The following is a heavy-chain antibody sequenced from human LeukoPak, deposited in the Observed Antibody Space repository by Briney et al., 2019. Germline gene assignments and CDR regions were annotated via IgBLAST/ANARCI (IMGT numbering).Heavy chain of an antibody. CDR2: IYTSGST. D-gene: IGHD6-19*01. V-gene: IGHV4-4*07. CDR3: ARGYSSGWFSPPFDY. CDR1: GGSISSYY. J-gene: IGHJ4*02. Sequence: PSETLSLTCTVSGGSISSYYLSWIRQPAGKGLEWIGRIYTSGSTNYNPSLKSRVTMSVDTSKNQFSLKLSSVTAADTAVYYCARGYSSGWFSPPFDYWGQGTLVTVSS.